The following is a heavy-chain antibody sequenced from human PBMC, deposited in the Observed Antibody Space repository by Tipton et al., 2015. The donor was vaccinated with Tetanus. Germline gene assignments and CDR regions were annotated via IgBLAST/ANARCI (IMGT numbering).Heavy chain of an antibody. J-gene: IGHJ4*02. CDR3: ARNSAQYYYDHSLPY. V-gene: IGHV4-34*01. D-gene: IGHD3-22*01. CDR2: IHPSGST. Sequence: TLSLTCTIYGGTFSGYYCSWIRQPPGRGLEWIGEIHPSGSTNYNPSLTSRVTLSQDTSKSQFSLKMTSVTAGDTAVYYCARNSAQYYYDHSLPYWGQGTLVTVSS. CDR1: GGTFSGYY.